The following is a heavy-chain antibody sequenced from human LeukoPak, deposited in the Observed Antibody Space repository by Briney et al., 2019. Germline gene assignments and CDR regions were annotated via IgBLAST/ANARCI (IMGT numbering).Heavy chain of an antibody. D-gene: IGHD3-3*01. J-gene: IGHJ4*02. CDR1: GYTLTELS. V-gene: IGHV1-24*01. Sequence: GASVKVSCKVSGYTLTELSMHWVRQAPGKGLEWMGGFDPEDGETIYAQKFQGRVTMTEDASTDTAYMELSSLRSEDTAVYYCATVSDFWSGSFDYWGQGTLVTVSS. CDR2: FDPEDGET. CDR3: ATVSDFWSGSFDY.